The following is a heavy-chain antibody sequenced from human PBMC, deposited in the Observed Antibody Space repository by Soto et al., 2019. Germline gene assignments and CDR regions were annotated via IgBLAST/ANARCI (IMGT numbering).Heavy chain of an antibody. CDR3: ARGIGYCSSINCYSSGRSRFDS. D-gene: IGHD2-2*01. Sequence: SETLSLTCAVYGGSFSGYYWTWIRQSPEKGLEWIGEVNHSGSTYYNPSLKTRVTISVHTPKNQFSLKMSSVTAADTAVYYCARGIGYCSSINCYSSGRSRFDSWGQGTMVTV. J-gene: IGHJ4*02. V-gene: IGHV4-34*01. CDR2: VNHSGST. CDR1: GGSFSGYY.